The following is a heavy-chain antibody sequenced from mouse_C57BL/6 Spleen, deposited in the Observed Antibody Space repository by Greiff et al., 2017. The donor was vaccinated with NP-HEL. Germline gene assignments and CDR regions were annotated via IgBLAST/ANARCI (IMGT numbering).Heavy chain of an antibody. V-gene: IGHV1-55*01. Sequence: QVQLQQPGAELVKPGASVKLSCKASGYTFTSYWITWVKQRPGQGLEWIGDIYPGSGSTNYNEKFKSKATLTVDTSSSTAYMQLSSLTSEDSAVYYCAGMIDWYFDVWGTGTTVTVSS. CDR1: GYTFTSYW. CDR3: AGMIDWYFDV. CDR2: IYPGSGST. J-gene: IGHJ1*03. D-gene: IGHD2-3*01.